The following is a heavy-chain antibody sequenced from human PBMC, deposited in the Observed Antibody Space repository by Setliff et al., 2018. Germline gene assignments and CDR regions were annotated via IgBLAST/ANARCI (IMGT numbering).Heavy chain of an antibody. D-gene: IGHD3-16*01. Sequence: GGSLRLSCAASGFTFSKAWMSWVRQAPGKGLEWVANIKQDGSEKYYVDSVKGRFTISRDNAKNSLYLQMNSLRAEDSAVYYCARDGGEYWGQGTLVTVSS. CDR3: ARDGGEY. V-gene: IGHV3-7*01. CDR1: GFTFSKAW. CDR2: IKQDGSEK. J-gene: IGHJ4*02.